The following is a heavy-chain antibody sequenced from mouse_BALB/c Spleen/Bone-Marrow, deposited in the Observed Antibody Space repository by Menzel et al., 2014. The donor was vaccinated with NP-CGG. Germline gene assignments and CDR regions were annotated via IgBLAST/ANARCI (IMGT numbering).Heavy chain of an antibody. CDR3: AGREGGPMDY. CDR2: ISSGGSYT. V-gene: IGHV5-6*01. J-gene: IGHJ4*01. Sequence: VQLKQSGGDLVKPGGSLKLSCAASGFTFSNYGMSWVRQTPDKRLEWVATISSGGSYTYYPDSVKGRFTISRDNAKNTLYLQMSSRKSEDTAMYYCAGREGGPMDYWGQGTSVTVSS. CDR1: GFTFSNYG.